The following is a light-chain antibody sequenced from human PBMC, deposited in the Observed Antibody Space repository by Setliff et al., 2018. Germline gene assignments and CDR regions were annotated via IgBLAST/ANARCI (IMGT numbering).Light chain of an antibody. J-gene: IGLJ1*01. CDR3: SSYTSSSTRV. V-gene: IGLV2-14*01. CDR2: EVS. Sequence: QSVLTQPHSVSGSPGQSVTISCTGTSSDVGRYDHVSWYQQHPGKAPKLMIYEVSNRPSGVSNRFSGSKSGNTASLTISGLQAEDEADYYCSSYTSSSTRVFGTGTKVTVL. CDR1: SSDVGRYDH.